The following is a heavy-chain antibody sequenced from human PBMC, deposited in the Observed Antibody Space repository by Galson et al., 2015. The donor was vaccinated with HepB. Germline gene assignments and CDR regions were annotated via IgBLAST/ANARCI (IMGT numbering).Heavy chain of an antibody. D-gene: IGHD3-10*01. CDR1: GFTFSSYA. V-gene: IGHV3-64D*06. Sequence: SLRLSCAVSGFTFSSYAMHWVRQAPGKGLEYVSTISTNGGRTYYADSVKGRFTISRDNSKKTLYLQMSNLRVEDTAVYYCVKDGNRDYYGSGFYYYFDYWGQGTLVTVSS. J-gene: IGHJ4*02. CDR3: VKDGNRDYYGSGFYYYFDY. CDR2: ISTNGGRT.